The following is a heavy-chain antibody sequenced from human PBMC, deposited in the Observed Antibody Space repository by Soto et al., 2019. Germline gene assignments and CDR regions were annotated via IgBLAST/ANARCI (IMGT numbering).Heavy chain of an antibody. Sequence: GASVKGSCQASGGTFISYAISWVRQAPGQGLEWMGGIIPIFGTANYAQKFQGRVTITADESTSTAYMALSSLRSEDTAVYYCASDFTARLNGYSDGPGGLWGQGPLVTISS. D-gene: IGHD5-18*01. V-gene: IGHV1-69*01. CDR1: GGTFISYA. CDR2: IIPIFGTA. J-gene: IGHJ4*02. CDR3: ASDFTARLNGYSDGPGGL.